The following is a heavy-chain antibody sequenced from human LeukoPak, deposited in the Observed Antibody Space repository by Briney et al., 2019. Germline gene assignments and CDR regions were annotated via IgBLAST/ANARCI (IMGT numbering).Heavy chain of an antibody. Sequence: GRSLRLSCAASGFTFSSYGMHWVRQAPGKGLEWVSRINNDGSGTTYVDSVKGRFTISRDNAKNTLYLQMNSLRAEDTAVYYCARVSGAQEYWGQGTLVTVSS. J-gene: IGHJ4*02. D-gene: IGHD4-17*01. CDR1: GFTFSSYG. CDR2: INNDGSGT. CDR3: ARVSGAQEY. V-gene: IGHV3-74*01.